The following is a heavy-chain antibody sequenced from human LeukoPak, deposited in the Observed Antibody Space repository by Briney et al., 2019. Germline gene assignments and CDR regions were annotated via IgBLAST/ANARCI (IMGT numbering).Heavy chain of an antibody. J-gene: IGHJ4*02. Sequence: GASVKVSCKASGYTFTKYAMNWVRQAPGQGLEWMGLINTNSGNPTYAQGFTGRFVFSLDTSVSTAYLQISSLKAEDSAVYFCARRIRAPADSSAYRNPGDDYWGQGTLVTVSS. D-gene: IGHD3-22*01. V-gene: IGHV7-4-1*02. CDR2: INTNSGNP. CDR1: GYTFTKYA. CDR3: ARRIRAPADSSAYRNPGDDY.